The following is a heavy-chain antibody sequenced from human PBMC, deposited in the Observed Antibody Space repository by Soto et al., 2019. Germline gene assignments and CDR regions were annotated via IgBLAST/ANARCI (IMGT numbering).Heavy chain of an antibody. CDR3: ARDKGTRQWLVNQAFDI. J-gene: IGHJ3*02. Sequence: ASVKVSCKASGYTFTSYAMHWVRQAPGQRLEWMGWINAGNGNTKYSQKFQGRVTITRDTSASTAYMELRSLRSDDTAVYYCARDKGTRQWLVNQAFDIWGQGTMVTVS. CDR1: GYTFTSYA. V-gene: IGHV1-3*01. CDR2: INAGNGNT. D-gene: IGHD6-19*01.